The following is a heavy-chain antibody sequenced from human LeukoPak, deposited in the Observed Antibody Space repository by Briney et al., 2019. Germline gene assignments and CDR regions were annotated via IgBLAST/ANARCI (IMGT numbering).Heavy chain of an antibody. CDR1: AISLGSHAFR. V-gene: IGHV2-70*04. CDR2: IEWDDSN. Sequence: SGPALRHPSPTPALTFTIYAISLGSHAFRERWNRQTPVNALEGLAHIEWDDSNFYSTSMDNSITISKDTSKNQVVLTLTNMDPVDTATYYCALTTFGGRKSCSSASCYGVAWFDPWGEGTRVSISS. D-gene: IGHD2-2*01. J-gene: IGHJ5*02. CDR3: ALTTFGGRKSCSSASCYGVAWFDP.